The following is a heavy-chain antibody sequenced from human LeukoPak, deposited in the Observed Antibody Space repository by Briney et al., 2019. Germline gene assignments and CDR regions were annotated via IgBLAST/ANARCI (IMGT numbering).Heavy chain of an antibody. J-gene: IGHJ4*02. Sequence: ASVKVSCKVSGYTLTELSMHWVRQAPGKGLEWMGGFDPEDGETIYAQKFQGRVTMTEDTSTDTAYMELSSLRSEDTAVYYCARGYSYGNTVGYWGQGTLVTVSS. CDR3: ARGYSYGNTVGY. V-gene: IGHV1-24*01. D-gene: IGHD5-18*01. CDR1: GYTLTELS. CDR2: FDPEDGET.